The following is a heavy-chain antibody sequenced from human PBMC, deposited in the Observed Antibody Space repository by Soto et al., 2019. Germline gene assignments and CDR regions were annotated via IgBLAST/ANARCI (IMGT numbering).Heavy chain of an antibody. Sequence: GESLKISCKGSGYSFTSYWISWVRQMPGKGLEWMGRIDPSDSYTNYSPSFQGHVTISADKSISTAYLQWSSLKASDTAMYYCARMGTTTVTPGYWGQGTLVTVSS. CDR2: IDPSDSYT. D-gene: IGHD4-17*01. J-gene: IGHJ4*02. CDR1: GYSFTSYW. CDR3: ARMGTTTVTPGY. V-gene: IGHV5-10-1*01.